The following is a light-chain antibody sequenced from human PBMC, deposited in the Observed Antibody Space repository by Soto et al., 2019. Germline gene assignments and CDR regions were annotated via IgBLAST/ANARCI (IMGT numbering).Light chain of an antibody. Sequence: EIVMTQSPATLSVSQGERATLSCRASQSVSILLAWYQQKPGQAPRLLIYEVSTRATGVPARFSGSGSGTEFTLTISSPQSEDFAVYCWQQYNNWPPTFGQGTRLENK. CDR3: QQYNNWPPT. J-gene: IGKJ5*01. CDR2: EVS. V-gene: IGKV3-15*01. CDR1: QSVSIL.